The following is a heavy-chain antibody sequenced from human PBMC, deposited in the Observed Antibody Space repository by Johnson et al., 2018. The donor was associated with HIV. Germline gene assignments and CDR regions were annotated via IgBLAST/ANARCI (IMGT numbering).Heavy chain of an antibody. CDR1: GFAFRTYW. J-gene: IGHJ3*01. CDR2: IYNDGSRT. CDR3: AKGDWGGDTCAGDDPFDL. D-gene: IGHD2-21*01. V-gene: IGHV3-74*01. Sequence: VQLVESGGGLVQPGGSLRLSCAASGFAFRTYWMVWVRQVPGKRPVWVARIYNDGSRTNYADSVRGRFTISRDNAKYTVDLQMNSLRVEGTAVYYCAKGDWGGDTCAGDDPFDLWGQGTMVTVSS.